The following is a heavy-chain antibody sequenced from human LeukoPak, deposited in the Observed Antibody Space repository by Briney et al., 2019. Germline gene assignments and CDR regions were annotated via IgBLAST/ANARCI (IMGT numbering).Heavy chain of an antibody. J-gene: IGHJ6*02. D-gene: IGHD3-22*01. CDR3: ARDWTYYYDSSGYYTPYYYYYGMDV. Sequence: PGGSLRLSCAASGFTFSSYAMTWVRQAQGKGLEWVSAISGRGGSTYYADSVKGRFTISRDNSKNTLYLQMNSLRAEDTAVYYCARDWTYYYDSSGYYTPYYYYYGMDVWGQGTTVTVSS. CDR1: GFTFSSYA. V-gene: IGHV3-23*01. CDR2: ISGRGGST.